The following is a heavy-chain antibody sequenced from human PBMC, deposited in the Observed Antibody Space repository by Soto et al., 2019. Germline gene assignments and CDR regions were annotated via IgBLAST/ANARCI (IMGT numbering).Heavy chain of an antibody. V-gene: IGHV1-69*08. CDR1: GGTFSSYT. CDR2: IIPILGIA. CDR3: AREEVYSSSLEGFYY. D-gene: IGHD6-13*01. Sequence: QVQLVQSGAEVKKPGSSVKVSCKASGGTFSSYTISWVRQAPGQGLEWMGRIIPILGIANYAQKFQGRVTITADKSTSTAYMELSSLRSEDTAVYYCAREEVYSSSLEGFYYWGQGTLVTVSS. J-gene: IGHJ4*02.